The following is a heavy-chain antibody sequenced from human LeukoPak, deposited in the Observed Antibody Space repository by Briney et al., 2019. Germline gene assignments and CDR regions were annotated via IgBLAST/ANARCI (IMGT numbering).Heavy chain of an antibody. CDR2: ISDSGGRT. V-gene: IGHV3-23*01. Sequence: GGSLRLSCAVSGITLSNYGMTWVRQAPGKGLEWVAGISDSGGRTNYADSVKGRFTISRDNPKNTLYLQMNSLRAEDTAVYFCAKRGVVIRVILVGFHKEAYYFDSWGQGALVAVSS. CDR3: AKRGVVIRVILVGFHKEAYYFDS. CDR1: GITLSNYG. J-gene: IGHJ4*02. D-gene: IGHD3-22*01.